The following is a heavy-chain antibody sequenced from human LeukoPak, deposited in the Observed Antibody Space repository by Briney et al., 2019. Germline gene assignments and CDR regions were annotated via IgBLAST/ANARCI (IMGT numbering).Heavy chain of an antibody. CDR1: GFTVSSNY. V-gene: IGHV3-53*01. D-gene: IGHD2-15*01. CDR3: ARDAPCSGGSCYSLYFDY. CDR2: IYSGGST. J-gene: IGHJ4*02. Sequence: GGSLRLSCAASGFTVSSNYMSWVRQAPGKGLEWVSVIYSGGSTYYADSVKGRFTISRDNSKNTLYLQMNSLRAEDTAVYYCARDAPCSGGSCYSLYFDYWGQGTLVTVSS.